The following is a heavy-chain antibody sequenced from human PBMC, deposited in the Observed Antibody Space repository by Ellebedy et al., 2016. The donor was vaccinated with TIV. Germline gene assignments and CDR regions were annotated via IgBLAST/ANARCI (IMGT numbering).Heavy chain of an antibody. D-gene: IGHD2-21*01. CDR3: VRVRDEYCSDDCAWELAH. J-gene: IGHJ4*02. V-gene: IGHV3-33*02. CDR1: GFSVTNYD. Sequence: GGSLRLSXEASGFSVTNYDIHWVRQAPGQGPEWVAAIWYDESSNFYADSVKGRFTVSRDTSTNTVFLQMNGLRAEDTAIYYCVRVRDEYCSDDCAWELAHWGQGTLVTVSS. CDR2: IWYDESSN.